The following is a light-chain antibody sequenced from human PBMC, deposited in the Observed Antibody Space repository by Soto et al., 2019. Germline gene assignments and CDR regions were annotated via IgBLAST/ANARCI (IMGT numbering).Light chain of an antibody. CDR2: GAS. J-gene: IGKJ4*01. CDR1: QSVSSNY. V-gene: IGKV3-20*01. CDR3: QQYGSSPPGLT. Sequence: EIVLTQSPGTLSLSPGERATLSCRASQSVSSNYLAWYQQKPGQAPRLLIYGASSRATGIPDRFSGSESGTDFTLTISSLEPEDVAVYYCQQYGSSPPGLTFGGGTKVEIK.